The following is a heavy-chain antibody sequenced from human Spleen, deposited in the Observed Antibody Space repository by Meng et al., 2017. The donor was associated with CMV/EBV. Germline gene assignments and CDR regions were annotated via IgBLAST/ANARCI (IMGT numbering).Heavy chain of an antibody. Sequence: SGFTLSYYWMHWLRQAPGEGLVWVSRITSDRPSRSYADSVKGRFTISRDNTDNTLYLQMNGLRADDTAVYYCARGRGDPGSLNNWFDPWGQGTLVTAPQ. V-gene: IGHV3-74*01. D-gene: IGHD3-10*01. CDR3: ARGRGDPGSLNNWFDP. J-gene: IGHJ5*02. CDR2: ITSDRPSR. CDR1: GFTLSYYW.